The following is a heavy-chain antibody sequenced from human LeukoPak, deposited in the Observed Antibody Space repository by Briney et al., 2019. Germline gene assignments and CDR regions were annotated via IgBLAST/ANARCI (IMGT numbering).Heavy chain of an antibody. Sequence: GGSLRLSCAASGVTVSSYSMNWIRQAAGKGMEWGSSISSGSSYIYYADSVKGRFTISRDNAKNSLYLQMNSLRAEDTAVYYCARVAAVGATLFYFDYWGQGTLVTVSS. CDR2: ISSGSSYI. CDR1: GVTVSSYS. J-gene: IGHJ4*02. CDR3: ARVAAVGATLFYFDY. V-gene: IGHV3-21*01. D-gene: IGHD1-26*01.